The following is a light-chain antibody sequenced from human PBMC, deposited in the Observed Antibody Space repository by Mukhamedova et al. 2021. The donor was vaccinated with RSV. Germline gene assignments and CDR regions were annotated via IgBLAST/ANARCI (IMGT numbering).Light chain of an antibody. J-gene: IGKJ4*01. V-gene: IGKV1-33*01. CDR3: QQYNNLIT. CDR2: DAS. Sequence: WYQRRVHGKAPKLLIYDASNLETGVPSRFSGSGSGTDFTFTISSLQPEDIATYYCQQYNNLITFSGGTKVEIK.